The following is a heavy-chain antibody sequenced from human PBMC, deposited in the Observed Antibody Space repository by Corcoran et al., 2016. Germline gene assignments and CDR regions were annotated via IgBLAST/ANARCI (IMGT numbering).Heavy chain of an antibody. D-gene: IGHD2-2*01. Sequence: QVQLLQSGAEVKKPGSSVKVSCTTSGGTFNNYAISWVRQAPGQGLEWMGGIIPIFDTTNYAQKFQGRVTITADESTSTAHMEVSSLRSEDTAVYYCARGEYCSSAECRARVYYGLDVWGQGTTVTVSS. V-gene: IGHV1-69*01. J-gene: IGHJ6*02. CDR1: GGTFNNYA. CDR2: IIPIFDTT. CDR3: ARGEYCSSAECRARVYYGLDV.